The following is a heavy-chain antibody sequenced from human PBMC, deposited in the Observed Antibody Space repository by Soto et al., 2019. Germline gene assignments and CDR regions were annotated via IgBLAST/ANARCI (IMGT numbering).Heavy chain of an antibody. CDR3: AREVRGGFTGIFDQ. D-gene: IGHD2-15*01. J-gene: IGHJ4*02. CDR1: GDSISDYFY. Sequence: QVQLQGSVPGQVTPSETLSLTYTVSGDSISDYFYWSWIRQPAGKGLEWIGRIYTDGTTKYNPSLKSRVTLSLDKSKNQFSLRLSSVTAADTAVYYCAREVRGGFTGIFDQWGRGSRVTVS. V-gene: IGHV4-4*07. CDR2: IYTDGTT.